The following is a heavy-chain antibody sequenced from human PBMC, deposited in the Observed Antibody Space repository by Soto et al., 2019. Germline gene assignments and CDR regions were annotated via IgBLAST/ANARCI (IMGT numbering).Heavy chain of an antibody. D-gene: IGHD2-15*01. J-gene: IGHJ3*02. Sequence: ASVKVSCKASGYPFTSYYMHWVRQAPGQGLEWMGIINSSGGSTYYADSVKGRFTISRHNSKYTLYLQMNSLRAEDTAVYYCARVPVSRYCSGGSCLNDAFDIWGQGTMVTVSS. V-gene: IGHV1-46*04. CDR1: GYPFTSYY. CDR3: ARVPVSRYCSGGSCLNDAFDI. CDR2: INSSGGST.